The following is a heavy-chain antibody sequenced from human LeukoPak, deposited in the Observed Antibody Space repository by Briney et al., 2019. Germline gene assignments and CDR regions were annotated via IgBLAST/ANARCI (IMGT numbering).Heavy chain of an antibody. CDR3: VDSSITFGGVHVDKRRPLDD. V-gene: IGHV4-38-2*02. Sequence: AESLSLTCIFSGYSINSAVSCGWSRQSPEKGLERIAILYHIGRTEYTQSLRGRVTMSLDTSKDPVSLNVSYVTVADTAVYYCVDSSITFGGVHVDKRRPLDDWGQGILVTVSS. J-gene: IGHJ4*02. CDR2: LYHIGRT. D-gene: IGHD3-16*01. CDR1: GYSINSAVS.